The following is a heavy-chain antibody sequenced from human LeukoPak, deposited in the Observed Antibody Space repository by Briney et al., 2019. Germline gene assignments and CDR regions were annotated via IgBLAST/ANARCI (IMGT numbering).Heavy chain of an antibody. V-gene: IGHV3-48*01. CDR1: GFTFSSYG. Sequence: PGGSLRLSCAASGFTFSSYGMHWVRQAPGKGLEWVSYISSSSTIYYADSVKGRFTISRDNAKNSLYLQMNSLRAEDTAAYYCARTRLGAFDIWGQGTMVTVSS. J-gene: IGHJ3*02. CDR2: ISSSSTI. CDR3: ARTRLGAFDI.